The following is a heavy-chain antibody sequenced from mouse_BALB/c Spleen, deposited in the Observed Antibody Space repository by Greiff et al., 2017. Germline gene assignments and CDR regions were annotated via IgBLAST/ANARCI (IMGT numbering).Heavy chain of an antibody. CDR2: IDPSDSYT. D-gene: IGHD2-2*01. Sequence: VKLQQPGAELVKPGASVKLSCKASGYTFTSYWMHWVKQRPGQGLEWIGEIDPSDSYTNYNQKFKGKATLTVDKSSSTAYMQLSSLTSEDSAVYYCARKGVTTAMDYWGQGTSVTVSS. CDR3: ARKGVTTAMDY. J-gene: IGHJ4*01. CDR1: GYTFTSYW. V-gene: IGHV1-69*02.